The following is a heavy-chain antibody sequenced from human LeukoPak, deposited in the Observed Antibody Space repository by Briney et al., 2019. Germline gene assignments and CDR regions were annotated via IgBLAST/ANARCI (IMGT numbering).Heavy chain of an antibody. D-gene: IGHD2-2*02. CDR3: ARGYCTSSSCYNDY. Sequence: GGSLRLSCVTSGFTFSSYAFHWVRQAPGKGLEWVATMSFDVNNKYYADSVRGRFTISRDKSKNTLYLQMNSLGAEDTAVYSCARGYCTSSSCYNDYWGQGTLSPSPQ. CDR2: MSFDVNNK. V-gene: IGHV3-30*04. J-gene: IGHJ4*02. CDR1: GFTFSSYA.